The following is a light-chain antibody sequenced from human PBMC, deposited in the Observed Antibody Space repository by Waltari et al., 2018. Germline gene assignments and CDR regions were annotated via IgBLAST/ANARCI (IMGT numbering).Light chain of an antibody. J-gene: IGKJ2*01. CDR3: QQYGSSVLYT. CDR2: GAS. V-gene: IGKV3-20*01. Sequence: SLSPGERATLACRASQTLTKRYLAWYQQKPGQAPRLLIYGASSGSGTDFTLTISRLEPEDSAVYYCQQYGSSVLYTFGQGTKVEIK. CDR1: QTLTKRY.